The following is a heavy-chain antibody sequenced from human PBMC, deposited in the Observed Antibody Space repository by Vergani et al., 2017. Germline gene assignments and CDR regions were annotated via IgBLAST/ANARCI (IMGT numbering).Heavy chain of an antibody. CDR3: ARGTRNWYFDL. Sequence: QVQLQESGPGLVKPSQTLSLTCTVSGGSISSGGYYWSWIRQHPGKGLEWIGYLHYSGSTYYNPSLKRRVTISVDTSKNKSSLKRSSVTAADTAVYYCARGTRNWYFDLWGRGTLVTVSS. J-gene: IGHJ2*01. D-gene: IGHD1-7*01. V-gene: IGHV4-31*03. CDR1: GGSISSGGYY. CDR2: LHYSGST.